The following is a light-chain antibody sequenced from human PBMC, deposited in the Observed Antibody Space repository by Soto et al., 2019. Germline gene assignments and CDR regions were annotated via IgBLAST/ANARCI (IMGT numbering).Light chain of an antibody. Sequence: EIVLTQSPGTLSLSPGESATLSCRASQSVSSSYLAWYQQKPGQAPRLLIYGASSRATGIPDRFSGSGSGTDFTLTISRLEPEDFAEYHCQQYGSAQYTFGQGTKLEIK. J-gene: IGKJ2*01. CDR1: QSVSSSY. V-gene: IGKV3-20*01. CDR3: QQYGSAQYT. CDR2: GAS.